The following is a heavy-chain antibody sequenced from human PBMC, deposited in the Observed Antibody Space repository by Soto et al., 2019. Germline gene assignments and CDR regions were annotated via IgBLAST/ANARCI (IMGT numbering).Heavy chain of an antibody. CDR3: ARGGTEYCSSTSCYRHNWFDP. CDR2: IYHSGST. CDR1: GGSISSGGYS. V-gene: IGHV4-30-2*01. D-gene: IGHD2-2*02. J-gene: IGHJ5*02. Sequence: SETLSLTCAVSGGSISSGGYSWSWIRQPPGKGLEWIGYIYHSGSTYYNPSLKSRVTISVDRSKNQFSLKLSSVTAADTAVYYCARGGTEYCSSTSCYRHNWFDPWGHGTLVTVYS.